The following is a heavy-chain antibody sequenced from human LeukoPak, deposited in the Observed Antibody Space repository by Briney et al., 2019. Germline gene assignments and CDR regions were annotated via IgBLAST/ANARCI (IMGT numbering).Heavy chain of an antibody. CDR1: GGSISSGSYY. J-gene: IGHJ5*02. CDR2: INHSGST. CDR3: AGRYYYGSGSYYPTNWFDP. Sequence: SETLSLTCTVSGGSISSGSYYWSWIRQPPGKGLEWIGEINHSGSTNYNPSLKSRVTISVDTSKNQFPLKLSSVTAADTAVYYCAGRYYYGSGSYYPTNWFDPWGQGTLVTVSS. V-gene: IGHV4-39*06. D-gene: IGHD3-10*01.